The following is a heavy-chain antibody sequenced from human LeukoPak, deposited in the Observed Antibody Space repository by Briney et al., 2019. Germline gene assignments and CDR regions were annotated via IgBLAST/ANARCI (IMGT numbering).Heavy chain of an antibody. Sequence: GGSLRLSCAASGFTFSSYAMSWVRQAPGKGLEWVSAISGSGGSTYYADSVKGRFTISRDNSKNTLYLQMNSLRAEDTAVYYCARDWGIVVVPAAGYALDIWGQGTKVTVSS. D-gene: IGHD2-2*01. CDR3: ARDWGIVVVPAAGYALDI. J-gene: IGHJ3*02. V-gene: IGHV3-23*01. CDR2: ISGSGGST. CDR1: GFTFSSYA.